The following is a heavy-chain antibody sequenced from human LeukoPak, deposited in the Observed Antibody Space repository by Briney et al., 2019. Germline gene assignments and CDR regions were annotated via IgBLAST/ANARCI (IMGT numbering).Heavy chain of an antibody. J-gene: IGHJ3*02. Sequence: GASVKVSCKASGYTFTGYYMHWVRQAPGQGLEWMGWINPNSGGTNYAQKFQGRVTMTRDTSISTAYMELSRLRSDDTAVYYCARDRSVWYYYDSSGSNTENASDIWGQGTMVTVSS. V-gene: IGHV1-2*02. CDR3: ARDRSVWYYYDSSGSNTENASDI. CDR1: GYTFTGYY. D-gene: IGHD3-22*01. CDR2: INPNSGGT.